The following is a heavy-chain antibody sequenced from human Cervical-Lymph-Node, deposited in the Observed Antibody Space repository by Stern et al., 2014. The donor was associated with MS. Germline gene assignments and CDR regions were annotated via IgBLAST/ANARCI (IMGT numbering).Heavy chain of an antibody. D-gene: IGHD2-8*02. CDR1: GDSISSYTHY. CDR3: AKHACTGAACPFDL. V-gene: IGHV4-39*01. CDR2: VYYSGAT. J-gene: IGHJ4*02. Sequence: QVQLQESGPGLVKPSETLSLTCAVSGDSISSYTHYWAWIRQPPGKGLEWIGSVYYSGATYYSPSLKSPVTISVATSTNHFSRGLNSVTAADTAVYYCAKHACTGAACPFDLWGQGTLVTVSS.